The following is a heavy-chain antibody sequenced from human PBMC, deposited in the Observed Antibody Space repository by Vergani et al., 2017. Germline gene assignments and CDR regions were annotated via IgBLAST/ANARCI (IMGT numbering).Heavy chain of an antibody. V-gene: IGHV3-23*01. CDR3: VKDAGSYENFFSS. CDR2: LTGGGGST. CDR1: GVTFSTYA. Sequence: EVQLLESGGSLKQPGGSVRLSCAASGVTFSTYAMHWVRKAPGTGLEWVSALTGGGGSTYYADSFKGRFIISRDNSRDTLYLQMNSLRPEDTATYYCVKDAGSYENFFSSGGQGTLFTVSS. D-gene: IGHD1-26*01. J-gene: IGHJ4*02.